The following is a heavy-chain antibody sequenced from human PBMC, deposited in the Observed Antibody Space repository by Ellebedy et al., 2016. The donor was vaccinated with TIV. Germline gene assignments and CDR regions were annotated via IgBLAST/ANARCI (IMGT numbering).Heavy chain of an antibody. CDR1: GGTFSSYA. D-gene: IGHD4/OR15-4a*01. CDR3: AQYGYGGRMDV. CDR2: ISAYNGNT. J-gene: IGHJ6*02. V-gene: IGHV1-18*01. Sequence: ASVKVSCXASGGTFSSYAMSWVRQAPGQGLEWMGWISAYNGNTNYAQKLQGRVAMSTDTSTSTAYMELRSLRADDTAVYYCAQYGYGGRMDVWGQGTTVTVSS.